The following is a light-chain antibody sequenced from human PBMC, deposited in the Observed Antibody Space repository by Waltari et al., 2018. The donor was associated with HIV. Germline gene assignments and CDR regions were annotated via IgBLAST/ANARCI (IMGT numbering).Light chain of an antibody. CDR3: QVWDSSSDAYV. CDR1: NIGSNS. V-gene: IGLV3-21*04. CDR2: YDS. J-gene: IGLJ1*01. Sequence: SYVLAQPPSVSVAPGKTARITCGGNNIGSNSAHGYQQQPGQAPVVVIYYDSDRPSGIPERFSGSNSGNTATLTISRVEAGDEADYYCQVWDSSSDAYVFGTGTKVTVL.